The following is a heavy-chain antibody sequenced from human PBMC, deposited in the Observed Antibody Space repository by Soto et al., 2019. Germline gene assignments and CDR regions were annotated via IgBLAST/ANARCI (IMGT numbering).Heavy chain of an antibody. V-gene: IGHV1-69*01. CDR2: IIPIFGTP. CDR1: GGTFSSYA. D-gene: IGHD5-18*01. Sequence: QVQLVQSGAEVKKPGSSVKVSCKASGGTFSSYAISWVRQAPGQGLEWMGGIIPIFGTPNYAQKFQGRVTITVDESTSTAYMELSSLRSEDTAVYYCARGRGQVDTAMPSPIYCSYGMVVWVQGTTVTVSS. J-gene: IGHJ6*02. CDR3: ARGRGQVDTAMPSPIYCSYGMVV.